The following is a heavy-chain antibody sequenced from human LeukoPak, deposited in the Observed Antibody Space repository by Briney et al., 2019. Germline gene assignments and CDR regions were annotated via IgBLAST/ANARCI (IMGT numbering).Heavy chain of an antibody. CDR1: GFTVSSNY. J-gene: IGHJ4*02. D-gene: IGHD2-2*02. Sequence: PGGSLKLSCAASGFTVSSNYMSWVRQAPGKGLEWVSVIYSGGSTYYADSVKGRFTISRDNSKNTLYLQMNSLRAEDTAVYYCARDIVVVPAAIIEYYFDYWGQGTLVTVSS. CDR2: IYSGGST. V-gene: IGHV3-53*01. CDR3: ARDIVVVPAAIIEYYFDY.